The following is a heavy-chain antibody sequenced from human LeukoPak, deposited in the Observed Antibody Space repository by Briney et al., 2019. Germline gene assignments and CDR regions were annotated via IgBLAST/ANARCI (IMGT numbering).Heavy chain of an antibody. V-gene: IGHV4-30-4*01. J-gene: IGHJ4*02. CDR2: IYYSGST. CDR1: GGSVSSGSYY. Sequence: SETLSLTCTVSGGSVSSGSYYWSWIRQPPGKGLEWIGYIYYSGSTYYNPSLKSRVTISVDTSKNQFSLKLSSVTAADTAVYYCARVGYSYGSYYFDYWGQGTLVTVSS. D-gene: IGHD5-18*01. CDR3: ARVGYSYGSYYFDY.